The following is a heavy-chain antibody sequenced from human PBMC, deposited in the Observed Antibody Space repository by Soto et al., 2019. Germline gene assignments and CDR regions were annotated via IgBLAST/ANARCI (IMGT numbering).Heavy chain of an antibody. CDR3: ARDNEYYDFWSGYYTNNWFDP. CDR2: ISAYNGNT. V-gene: IGHV1-18*01. J-gene: IGHJ5*02. D-gene: IGHD3-3*01. Sequence: QVQLVQSGAEVKKPRASVKVSCKASGYTFTSYGISWVRQAPGQGLEWMGWISAYNGNTNYAQKLQGRVTMTTDTSTRTAYMELRSLRSDDTAVYDCARDNEYYDFWSGYYTNNWFDPWGQGTLVTVSS. CDR1: GYTFTSYG.